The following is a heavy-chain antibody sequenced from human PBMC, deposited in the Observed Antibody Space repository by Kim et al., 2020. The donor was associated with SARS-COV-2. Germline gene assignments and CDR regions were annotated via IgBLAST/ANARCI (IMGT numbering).Heavy chain of an antibody. CDR1: GFTFGDYA. CDR3: AKDPNGGYSRYYFDY. V-gene: IGHV3-9*01. Sequence: GGSLRLSCAASGFTFGDYAMHWVRQAPGKGLEWVSGISWNSGSIGYADSVKGRFTISRDNAKNSLYLQMNSLRAEDTALYYCAKDPNGGYSRYYFDYWGQGTLVTVSS. J-gene: IGHJ4*02. D-gene: IGHD5-18*01. CDR2: ISWNSGSI.